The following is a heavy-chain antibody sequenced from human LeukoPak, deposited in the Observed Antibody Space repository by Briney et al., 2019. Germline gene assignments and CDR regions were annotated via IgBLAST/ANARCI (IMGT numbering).Heavy chain of an antibody. J-gene: IGHJ4*02. V-gene: IGHV1-69*04. D-gene: IGHD1-14*01. CDR1: GGTFSSYA. CDR3: ARGFTLAGFDY. CDR2: IIPILGIA. Sequence: GASVKVSCKASGGTFSSYAISWVRQAPGQGLAWMGRIIPILGIANYAQKFQGRVTITADKSTSTAYMELSSLRSEDTAVYYCARGFTLAGFDYWGQGTLVTVSS.